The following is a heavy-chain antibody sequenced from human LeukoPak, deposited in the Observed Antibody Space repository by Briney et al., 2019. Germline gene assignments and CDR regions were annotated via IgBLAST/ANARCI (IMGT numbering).Heavy chain of an antibody. D-gene: IGHD2-2*01. CDR1: GFTFSSYS. V-gene: IGHV3-48*01. CDR3: ARDQLTYCSSTSCYEIPPG. CDR2: ISSSSSTI. Sequence: GGSLRLSCAASGFTFSSYSMNWVRQAPGKGLEWVSYISSSSSTIYYADSVKGRFTISRDNAKNSLYLQMNSLRAEDTAVYYCARDQLTYCSSTSCYEIPPGWGQGTLVTGSS. J-gene: IGHJ4*02.